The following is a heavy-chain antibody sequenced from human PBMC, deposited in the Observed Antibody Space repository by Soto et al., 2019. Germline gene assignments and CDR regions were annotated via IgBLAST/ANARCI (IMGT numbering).Heavy chain of an antibody. J-gene: IGHJ4*02. D-gene: IGHD6-25*01. Sequence: SETLSLTCTVSGGSISSYYWSWIRQPPGKVLEWIGYIYYSGSTNYNPSLKSRVTISVDTSKNQFSLKLSSVTAADTAVYYCARESSGYLFDYWGQGTLVTVSS. CDR2: IYYSGST. CDR3: ARESSGYLFDY. V-gene: IGHV4-59*01. CDR1: GGSISSYY.